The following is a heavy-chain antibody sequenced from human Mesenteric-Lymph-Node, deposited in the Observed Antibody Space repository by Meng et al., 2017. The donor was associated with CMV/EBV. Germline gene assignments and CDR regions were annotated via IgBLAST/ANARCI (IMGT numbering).Heavy chain of an antibody. CDR2: INPYNGNT. CDR3: VKCLLCTTTTCPYNWFDP. J-gene: IGHJ5*02. CDR1: GYTFHDYA. D-gene: IGHD2-2*01. Sequence: ASVKVSCKASGYTFHDYAITWVRQAPGQGLEWMGWINPYNGNTNYAERLQGRVTMTTDTSSSTAYMELRSLRSDDTAVYYCVKCLLCTTTTCPYNWFDPWGQGTLVTVSS. V-gene: IGHV1-18*01.